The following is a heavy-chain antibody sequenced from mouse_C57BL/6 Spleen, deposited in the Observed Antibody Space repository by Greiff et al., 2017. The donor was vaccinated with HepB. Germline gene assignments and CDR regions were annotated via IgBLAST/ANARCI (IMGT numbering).Heavy chain of an antibody. D-gene: IGHD1-1*01. Sequence: EVQLQQSGPGLVKPSQSLSLTCSVTGYSITSGYYWNWIRQFPGNKLEWMGYISYDGSNNYNPSLKNRISITRDTSKNQFFLKLNSVTTEDTATYYCARDITTVVGDWYFDVWGTGTTVTVSS. J-gene: IGHJ1*03. CDR3: ARDITTVVGDWYFDV. V-gene: IGHV3-6*01. CDR1: GYSITSGYY. CDR2: ISYDGSN.